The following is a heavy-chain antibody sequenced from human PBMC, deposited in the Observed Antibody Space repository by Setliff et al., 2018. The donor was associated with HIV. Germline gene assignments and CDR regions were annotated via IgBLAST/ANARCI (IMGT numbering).Heavy chain of an antibody. Sequence: PGGSLRLSCVASGFSFSSYSMSWVRQAPGKGLEWVSAISSGGGTYYADFVKGRFTISRDNSKNTLYLQMNNLRAEDTAVYYCAISTRPYWGQGTLVTVSS. CDR3: AISTRPY. D-gene: IGHD6-6*01. CDR2: ISSGGGT. CDR1: GFSFSSYS. V-gene: IGHV3-23*01. J-gene: IGHJ4*02.